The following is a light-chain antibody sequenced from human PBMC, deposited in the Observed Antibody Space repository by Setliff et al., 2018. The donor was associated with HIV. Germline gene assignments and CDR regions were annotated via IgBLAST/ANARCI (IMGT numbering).Light chain of an antibody. V-gene: IGLV2-14*01. CDR3: SSYAITNTLR. CDR1: TSDVGGYNF. Sequence: QSVLTQPASVSGSPEQSITISCTGTTSDVGGYNFVAWYQQHPGKAPKLIIYEVGNRPSSISNRFSGSKSGNTASLTISGLQAEDVADYYCSSYAITNTLRFGTGTKVTV. J-gene: IGLJ1*01. CDR2: EVG.